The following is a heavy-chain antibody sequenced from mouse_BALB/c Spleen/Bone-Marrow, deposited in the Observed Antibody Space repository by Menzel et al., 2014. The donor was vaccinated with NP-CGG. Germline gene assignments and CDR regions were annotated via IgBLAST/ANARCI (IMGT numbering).Heavy chain of an antibody. D-gene: IGHD2-4*01. CDR1: GYSITRDYA. Sequence: DVKLQESGPGLVKPSQSLSLTCIVTGYSITRDYAWNWIRQFPGNKLEWIGYISYSGSTTYNPSLESRISITRDTSKNQFILQLNSVTTEDTATYYCARSSSYDYDVGFAYWGQGTLVTVSA. CDR3: ARSSSYDYDVGFAY. J-gene: IGHJ3*01. V-gene: IGHV3-2*02. CDR2: ISYSGST.